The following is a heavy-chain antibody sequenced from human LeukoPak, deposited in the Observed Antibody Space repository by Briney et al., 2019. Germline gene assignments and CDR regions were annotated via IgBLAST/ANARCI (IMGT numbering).Heavy chain of an antibody. V-gene: IGHV3-74*01. Sequence: GGSLRLSCAASGFTFRSNWMHWVRQGPGKGPVWVSRISTDGTSTGHAESVKGRFTISRDNAKNTVYLQMNSLRAEDTAVYYCARASSSVPNLLDYWGQGTLVSVSS. CDR2: ISTDGTST. J-gene: IGHJ4*02. D-gene: IGHD2-2*01. CDR3: ARASSSVPNLLDY. CDR1: GFTFRSNW.